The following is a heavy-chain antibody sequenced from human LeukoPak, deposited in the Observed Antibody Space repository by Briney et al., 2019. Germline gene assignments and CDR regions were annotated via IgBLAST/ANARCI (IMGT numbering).Heavy chain of an antibody. J-gene: IGHJ4*02. Sequence: PGGSLRLSCAASGFTFSSYAMSWVRQAPGKGLEWVSAISGSGGSTYYADSVKGRFTISRDNSKNTLYLQMNSLRAEDTAVYYCAKVSMIVVVIDYFDYWGQGTLVTVSS. CDR2: ISGSGGST. D-gene: IGHD3-22*01. CDR1: GFTFSSYA. CDR3: AKVSMIVVVIDYFDY. V-gene: IGHV3-23*01.